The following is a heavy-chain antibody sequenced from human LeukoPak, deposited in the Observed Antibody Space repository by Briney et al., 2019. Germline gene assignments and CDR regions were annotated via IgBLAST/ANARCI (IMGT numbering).Heavy chain of an antibody. J-gene: IGHJ4*02. CDR3: ARARESSGWSYFGY. CDR2: IYYSGST. D-gene: IGHD6-19*01. CDR1: GGSISSYY. V-gene: IGHV4-59*08. Sequence: SETLSLTCTVSGGSISSYYWSWIRQPPGKGLEWIGYIYYSGSTNYNPPLKSRVTISVDTSKNQFSLKLSSVTAADTAVYYCARARESSGWSYFGYWGQGTLVTVSS.